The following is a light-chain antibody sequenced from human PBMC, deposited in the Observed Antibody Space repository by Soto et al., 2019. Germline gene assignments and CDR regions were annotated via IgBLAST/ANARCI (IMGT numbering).Light chain of an antibody. CDR3: QQYNNWPPIT. CDR2: GAS. J-gene: IGKJ5*01. Sequence: EIVLTQSPATLSLSPGERATLSCRASQSVSSDLGWYQQKPGQSPRLLIYGASTRATGIPARFSGSGSGTEFTLTISSLQSEDFAVYYCQQYNNWPPITFGQGTRLENK. V-gene: IGKV3-15*01. CDR1: QSVSSD.